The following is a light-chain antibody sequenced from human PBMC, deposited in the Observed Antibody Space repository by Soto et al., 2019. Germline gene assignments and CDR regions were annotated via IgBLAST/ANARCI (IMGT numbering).Light chain of an antibody. J-gene: IGLJ1*01. CDR1: SSDVGSYNR. CDR2: EVS. Sequence: QSALTQPPSVSGSPGQSVTISCTGTSSDVGSYNRVSWYQQHPGTAPKLMIYEVSNRPSGVPDRFSGSKSGNTASLTISGLQAEDEADYYCSSYTSSSTDVFGTGTKLTVL. V-gene: IGLV2-18*02. CDR3: SSYTSSSTDV.